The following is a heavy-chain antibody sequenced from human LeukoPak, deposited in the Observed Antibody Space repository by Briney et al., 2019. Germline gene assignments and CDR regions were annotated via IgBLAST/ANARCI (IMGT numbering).Heavy chain of an antibody. CDR1: GYSISSGYY. J-gene: IGHJ6*03. V-gene: IGHV4-38-2*02. CDR3: ARGRPYMDV. CDR2: IYHSGST. Sequence: SETLSLTCTVSGYSISSGYYWGWIRQPPGKGLEWIGSIYHSGSTYYNPSLKSRVTISVDTSKNQFSLKLSSVTAADTAVHYCARGRPYMDVWGKGTTVTVSS.